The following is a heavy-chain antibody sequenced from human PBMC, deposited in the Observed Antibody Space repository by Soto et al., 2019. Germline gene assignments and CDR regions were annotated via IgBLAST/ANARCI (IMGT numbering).Heavy chain of an antibody. CDR1: GITFSSYA. Sequence: GEPLTLSCVAYGITFSSYALSWVRHGQREGLEYVAVVSIGGSTHYADSVSGRFTISRVNSTHTPSLQMNSLTAEDTAVYFCAKRRGAGGHFDYWGQGAMVTFSS. CDR2: VSIGGST. CDR3: AKRRGAGGHFDY. J-gene: IGHJ4*02. D-gene: IGHD2-15*01. V-gene: IGHV3-23*01.